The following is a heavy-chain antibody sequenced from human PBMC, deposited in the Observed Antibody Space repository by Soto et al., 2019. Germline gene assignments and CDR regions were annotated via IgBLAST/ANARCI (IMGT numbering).Heavy chain of an antibody. D-gene: IGHD4-17*01. CDR1: GFPFSSYS. CDR2: ISSSSSTI. CDR3: AREHDYGDYGANAFDI. V-gene: IGHV3-48*01. J-gene: IGHJ3*02. Sequence: GGSLRLSCAASGFPFSSYSMNWVRQAPGKGLEWVSYISSSSSTIYYADSVKGRFTISRDNAKNSLYLQMNSLRAEDTAVYYCAREHDYGDYGANAFDIWGQGTMVTVSS.